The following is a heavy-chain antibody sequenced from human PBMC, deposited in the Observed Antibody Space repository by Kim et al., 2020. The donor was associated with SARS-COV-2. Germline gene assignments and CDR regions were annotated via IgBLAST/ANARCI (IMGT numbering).Heavy chain of an antibody. Sequence: GGSLRLSCAASGFNFNNFGMHWVRQAPGKGLEWVSLISYEGSKKYYADSLEGLFTISRDSSKNTLYLQMNSRRAEDTAVYCCAKDKSVFMVTFGGESGGMDACGPGATVTAS. V-gene: IGHV3-30*18. CDR3: AKDKSVFMVTFGGESGGMDA. D-gene: IGHD3-16*01. J-gene: IGHJ6*02. CDR1: GFNFNNFG. CDR2: ISYEGSKK.